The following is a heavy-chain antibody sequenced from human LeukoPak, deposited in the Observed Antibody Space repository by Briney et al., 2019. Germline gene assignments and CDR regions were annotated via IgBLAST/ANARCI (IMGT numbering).Heavy chain of an antibody. CDR2: ISGSGDDT. D-gene: IGHD1-7*01. CDR1: GFTFSRYA. J-gene: IGHJ5*02. V-gene: IGHV3-23*01. CDR3: VKGITGTYNWFDP. Sequence: PGGSLRLSCAASGFTFSRYAMNWVRQAPGKGLEWVSGISGSGDDTYYADSVKGRFTISRDNSKNTLYLQMSSLRAEDTAVYYCVKGITGTYNWFDPWGQGTLVTVSS.